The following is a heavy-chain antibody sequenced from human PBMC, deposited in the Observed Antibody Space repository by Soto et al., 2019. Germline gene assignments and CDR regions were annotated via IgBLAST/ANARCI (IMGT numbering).Heavy chain of an antibody. CDR2: IFPSGTT. J-gene: IGHJ4*02. Sequence: TLSLTCGVSGGSLSGATYSWNWIRQPPGKGLEGIGYIFPSGTTYYNPSLKSRVTISIDVSKNQFSLSLRSLTAADTAVYYCARRREFDYWSQGTLVTVSS. V-gene: IGHV4-30-2*01. CDR3: ARRREFDY. CDR1: GGSLSGATYS.